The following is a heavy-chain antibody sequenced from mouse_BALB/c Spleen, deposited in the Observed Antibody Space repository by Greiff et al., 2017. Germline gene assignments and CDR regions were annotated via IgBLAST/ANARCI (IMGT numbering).Heavy chain of an antibody. CDR1: GFTFSSYT. CDR2: ISNGGGST. D-gene: IGHD2-10*02. CDR3: ARQGYGNYGYFDY. J-gene: IGHJ2*01. Sequence: DVHLVESGGGLVQPGGSLKLSCAASGFTFSSYTMSWVRQTPEKRLEWVAYISNGGGSTYYPDTVKGRFTISRDNAKNTLYLQMSSLKSEDTAMYYCARQGYGNYGYFDYWGQGTTLTVSS. V-gene: IGHV5-12-2*01.